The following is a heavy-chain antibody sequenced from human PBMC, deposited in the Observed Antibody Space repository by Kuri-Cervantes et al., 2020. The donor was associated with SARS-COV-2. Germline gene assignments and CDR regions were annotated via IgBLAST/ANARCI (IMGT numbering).Heavy chain of an antibody. Sequence: LRLSCTVSGGSISSGGYYWSWIRQPPGKGLEWIGYIYHSGRTYYNPSLKSRVTISVDRSKNQFSLNLSYVTAADTAVYYCARTARHFDLWGRGNLVTVSS. J-gene: IGHJ2*01. V-gene: IGHV4-30-2*01. CDR2: IYHSGRT. CDR1: GGSISSGGYY. CDR3: ARTARHFDL. D-gene: IGHD5-18*01.